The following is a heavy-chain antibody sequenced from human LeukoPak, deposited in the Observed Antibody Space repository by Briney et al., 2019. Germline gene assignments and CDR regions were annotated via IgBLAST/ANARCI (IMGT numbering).Heavy chain of an antibody. CDR2: IFYSGST. D-gene: IGHD3-16*01. V-gene: IGHV4-59*01. J-gene: IGHJ4*02. CDR1: GVSFSSYA. CDR3: ATFSWGSFDY. Sequence: SETLRLSCSASGVSFSSYAWNWVRQPPGEGLEWIGYIFYSGSTNYNPSLKSRVTISVATSKNQFSLKLSSVTAADTAVYYCATFSWGSFDYWGQGTLVTVSS.